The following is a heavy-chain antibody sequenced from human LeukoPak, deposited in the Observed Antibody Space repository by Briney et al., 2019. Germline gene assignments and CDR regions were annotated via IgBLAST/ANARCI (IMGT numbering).Heavy chain of an antibody. D-gene: IGHD3-22*01. V-gene: IGHV4-59*01. CDR3: ARASYHYDSSGYAVYYFDY. CDR2: IYYSGST. J-gene: IGHJ4*02. Sequence: SETLSLTCTVSGGSISSYYWSWIRQPPGKGLEWIGYIYYSGSTNYIPSLKSRVTISVDTSKNQFSLKLSSVTAADTAVYYCARASYHYDSSGYAVYYFDYWGQGTLVTVSS. CDR1: GGSISSYY.